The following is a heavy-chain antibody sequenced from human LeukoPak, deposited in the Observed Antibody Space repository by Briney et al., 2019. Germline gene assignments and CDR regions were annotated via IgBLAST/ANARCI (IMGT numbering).Heavy chain of an antibody. CDR1: GGTFSSYG. CDR2: ISAYNGNT. Sequence: GSSVKVSCKASGGTFSSYGISWVRQAPGQGLEWMGWISAYNGNTNYAQKLQGRVTMTTDTSTSTAYMELRSLRSDDTAVYYCARVDLVGATWPHFDYWGQGTLVTVSS. J-gene: IGHJ4*02. CDR3: ARVDLVGATWPHFDY. D-gene: IGHD1-26*01. V-gene: IGHV1-18*01.